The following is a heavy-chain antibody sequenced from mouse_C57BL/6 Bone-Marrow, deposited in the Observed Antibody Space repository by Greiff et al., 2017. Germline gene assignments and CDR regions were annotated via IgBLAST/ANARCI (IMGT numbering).Heavy chain of an antibody. Sequence: QVQLQQPGAELVMPGASVKLSCKASGYTFTSYWMHWVKQRPGQGLEWIGEIDPSGGYTNYNQKFKGKSTLTLDKSSSTAYMQLSSLTSEDSAVYYCAIANVGHYYAMDYWGQGTSVTVSS. J-gene: IGHJ4*01. CDR1: GYTFTSYW. CDR3: AIANVGHYYAMDY. V-gene: IGHV1-69*01. CDR2: IDPSGGYT.